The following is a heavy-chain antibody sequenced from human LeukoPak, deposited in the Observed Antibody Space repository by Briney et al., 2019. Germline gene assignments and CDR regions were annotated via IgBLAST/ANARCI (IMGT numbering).Heavy chain of an antibody. CDR1: GYTFTGYY. CDR2: INLNNGGT. D-gene: IGHD2-2*02. CDR3: ARGVVDVVVPAAISCDY. Sequence: ASVKVSCKASGYTFTGYYMHWVRQAPGQGLEWMGWINLNNGGTNCAQKFQGRVTMTRDTSISTAYMELSRLRSDDTAVYYCARGVVDVVVPAAISCDYWGQGTLVTVSS. J-gene: IGHJ4*02. V-gene: IGHV1-2*02.